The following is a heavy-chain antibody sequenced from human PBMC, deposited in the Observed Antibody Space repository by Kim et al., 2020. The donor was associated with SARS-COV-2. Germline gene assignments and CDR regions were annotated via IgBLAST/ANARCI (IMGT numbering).Heavy chain of an antibody. Sequence: GRFTNSRDNAKNTLYLQMSSLRAEDTAVYYCARDVSRDYDSRDYPSDIDYWGQGTLVTVSS. CDR3: ARDVSRDYDSRDYPSDIDY. J-gene: IGHJ4*01. D-gene: IGHD3-22*01. V-gene: IGHV3-30*07.